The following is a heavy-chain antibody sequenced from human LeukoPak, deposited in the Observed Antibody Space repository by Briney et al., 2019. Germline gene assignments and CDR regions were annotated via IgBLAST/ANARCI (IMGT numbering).Heavy chain of an antibody. D-gene: IGHD2-15*01. CDR3: ARIGYCSGGSCYPLDY. J-gene: IGHJ4*02. Sequence: GGSLRLSCAASGFTFSSYSMNWVRQAPGKGLEWVSVIYSGGSTYYADSVKGRFTISRDNSKNTLYLQMNSLRAEDTAVYYCARIGYCSGGSCYPLDYWGQGTLVTVSS. CDR2: IYSGGST. CDR1: GFTFSSYS. V-gene: IGHV3-66*01.